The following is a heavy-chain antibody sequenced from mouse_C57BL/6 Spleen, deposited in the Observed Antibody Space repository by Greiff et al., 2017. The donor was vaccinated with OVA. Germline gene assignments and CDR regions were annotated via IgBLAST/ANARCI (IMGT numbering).Heavy chain of an antibody. CDR1: GYTFTSYW. Sequence: QVQLQQSGAELVMPGASVKLSCKASGYTFTSYWMHWVKQRPGQGLEWIGEIDPSDSYTNYNQKFKGKSTLTVDKSSSTAYMQLSSLTSEDSAVYYCVCFNWDAYWGQGTLVTVSA. CDR3: VCFNWDAY. J-gene: IGHJ3*01. V-gene: IGHV1-69*01. CDR2: IDPSDSYT. D-gene: IGHD4-1*01.